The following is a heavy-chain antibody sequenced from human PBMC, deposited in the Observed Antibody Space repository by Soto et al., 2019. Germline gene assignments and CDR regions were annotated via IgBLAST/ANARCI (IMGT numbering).Heavy chain of an antibody. CDR3: ARGTLSSGWSTFDY. D-gene: IGHD6-19*01. V-gene: IGHV1-69*04. Sequence: SVKVSCKASGGTFSSYAISWVRQAPGQGLEWMGRIIPILGIANYAQKFQGRVTITADKSTSTAYMELSSLRSEDTAVYYCARGTLSSGWSTFDYWGQGTLVTVSS. J-gene: IGHJ4*02. CDR1: GGTFSSYA. CDR2: IIPILGIA.